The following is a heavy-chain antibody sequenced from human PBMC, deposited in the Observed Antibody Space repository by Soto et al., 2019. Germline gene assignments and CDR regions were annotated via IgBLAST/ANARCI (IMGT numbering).Heavy chain of an antibody. J-gene: IGHJ4*02. CDR1: GYTFTSYA. CDR3: AREGGYDWAYFDY. CDR2: INAGNGNT. D-gene: IGHD5-12*01. Sequence: GASVKVACKASGYTFTSYAMHWVLQAPGQRLEWMGWINAGNGNTKYSQKFQGRVTITRDTSASTAYMELSSLRSEDTAVYYCAREGGYDWAYFDYWGQGTLVTVSS. V-gene: IGHV1-3*01.